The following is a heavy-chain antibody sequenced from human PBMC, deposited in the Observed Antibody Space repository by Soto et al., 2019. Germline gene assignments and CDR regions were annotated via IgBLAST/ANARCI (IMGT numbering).Heavy chain of an antibody. Sequence: SHAPSLTSDRSGTSVSTDIAAWNCIRQSPSRGREWLGRTYSRSKWDNDYAVSVKSRITINPDTSKNQFSLHLNSVTPEDTAVYYCARDAPTLPYHYGMDGWGHRTPVTVSS. J-gene: IGHJ6*01. V-gene: IGHV6-1*01. CDR2: TYSRSKWDN. D-gene: IGHD2-15*01. CDR3: ARDAPTLPYHYGMDG. CDR1: GTSVSTDIAA.